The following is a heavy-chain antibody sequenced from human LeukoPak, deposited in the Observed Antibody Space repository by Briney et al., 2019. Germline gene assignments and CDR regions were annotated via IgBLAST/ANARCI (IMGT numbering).Heavy chain of an antibody. J-gene: IGHJ6*02. D-gene: IGHD6-13*01. CDR2: IYYSGST. CDR3: ARAPSVSYSVSYYYYYGMDV. Sequence: SETLSLTCAVSGGSISSYYWSWIPQPPGKGLEWIGYIYYSGSTNYNPSLKSRVTISVDTSKNQFSLNLTSVTAADTAVYYCARAPSVSYSVSYYYYYGMDVWGQGTTVTVSS. CDR1: GGSISSYY. V-gene: IGHV4-59*01.